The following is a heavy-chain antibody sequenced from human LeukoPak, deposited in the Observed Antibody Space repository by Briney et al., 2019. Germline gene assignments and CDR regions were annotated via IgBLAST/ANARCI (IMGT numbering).Heavy chain of an antibody. V-gene: IGHV3-7*05. J-gene: IGHJ4*02. CDR1: GSTFSRYW. CDR2: IKQDGSEK. CDR3: ARGEYYYDGGY. Sequence: PGGSLRLSCAVSGSTFSRYWMSWVRQAPGKGLEWVANIKQDGSEKYYVDSVKGRFTISRDNAKNSLYLQMNSLRAGDTAVYYCARGEYYYDGGYWGQGTLVTVAS. D-gene: IGHD3-22*01.